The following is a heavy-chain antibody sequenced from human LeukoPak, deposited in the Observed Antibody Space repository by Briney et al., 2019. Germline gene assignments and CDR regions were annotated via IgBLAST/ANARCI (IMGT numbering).Heavy chain of an antibody. D-gene: IGHD2-8*02. CDR2: ISTSGTTI. CDR3: ATLLTGGPWG. J-gene: IGHJ4*02. V-gene: IGHV3-48*03. CDR1: GFTFSSYE. Sequence: GGSLRLSCAASGFTFSSYEMSWVRQAPGKGLEWVSYISTSGTTIYYADSVKGRFTISRDNAKNSLYLQMNSLRAEDTAVYYCATLLTGGPWGWGQGTLVTVSS.